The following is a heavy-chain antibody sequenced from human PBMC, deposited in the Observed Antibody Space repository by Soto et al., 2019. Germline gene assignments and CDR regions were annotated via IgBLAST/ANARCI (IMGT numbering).Heavy chain of an antibody. J-gene: IGHJ4*02. D-gene: IGHD3-22*01. CDR3: ARDPIFYYASSGYGGSYFDY. V-gene: IGHV4-30-4*01. CDR2: IYHSGST. Sequence: SETLSLTCAVSGASVTSDDYYWSWIRQPPGKGREWIGYIYHSGSTYYNPSLKRRVSISIDTSQNQFSLKLTSLTAADTAVYYCARDPIFYYASSGYGGSYFDYWGQGSRVTVSS. CDR1: GASVTSDDYY.